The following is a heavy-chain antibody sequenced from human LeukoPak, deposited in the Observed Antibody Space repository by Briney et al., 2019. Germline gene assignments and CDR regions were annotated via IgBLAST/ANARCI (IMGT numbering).Heavy chain of an antibody. V-gene: IGHV4-59*01. CDR1: GGSISSYY. CDR2: IYYSGST. Sequence: PSETLSLTCTVSGGSISSYYWSWIRQPPGKGLEWIGYIYYSGSTNYNPSLKSRLTISLDTSKNQFSLKLSSVTAADTAVYYCARGYGYFDYWGQGTLVTVSS. D-gene: IGHD4-17*01. CDR3: ARGYGYFDY. J-gene: IGHJ4*02.